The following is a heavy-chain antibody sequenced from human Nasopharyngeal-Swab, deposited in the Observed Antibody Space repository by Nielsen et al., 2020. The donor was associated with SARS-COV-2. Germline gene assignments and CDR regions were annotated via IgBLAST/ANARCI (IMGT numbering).Heavy chain of an antibody. D-gene: IGHD3-22*01. V-gene: IGHV3-48*01. CDR2: ISSSSSTI. CDR3: ARALHIYYYDSSGYFGEAFDI. Sequence: VRQAPGKGLEWFSYISSSSSTIYYADSVKGRFTISIDNAKNSLYLQMNSLSAEDTAVYYCARALHIYYYDSSGYFGEAFDIWGQGTMVTVSS. J-gene: IGHJ3*02.